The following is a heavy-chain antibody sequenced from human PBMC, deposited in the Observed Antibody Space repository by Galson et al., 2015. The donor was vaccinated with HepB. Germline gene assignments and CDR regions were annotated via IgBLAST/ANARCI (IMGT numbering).Heavy chain of an antibody. Sequence: SLRLSCAASGFNFKIYGMNWVRQAPGKGLEWVASISDSNTYICYADSVKGRFTISRDDAKYSVFLLMNTLGVEDTALYYCARDLKSGNSSQIDFWGQGTLVTVFS. V-gene: IGHV3-21*01. CDR1: GFNFKIYG. D-gene: IGHD6-6*01. CDR2: ISDSNTYI. J-gene: IGHJ4*02. CDR3: ARDLKSGNSSQIDF.